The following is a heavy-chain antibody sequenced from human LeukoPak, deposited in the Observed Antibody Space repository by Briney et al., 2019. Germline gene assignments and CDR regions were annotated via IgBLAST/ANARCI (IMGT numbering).Heavy chain of an antibody. CDR2: INPNSGGT. V-gene: IGHV1-2*02. D-gene: IGHD5-24*01. J-gene: IGHJ4*02. CDR3: ARESEEMATMGGY. CDR1: GYTFTGYY. Sequence: ASVKVSCKASGYTFTGYYMHWVRQAPGQGLEWMGWINPNSGGTNYAQKFQGRVTINRDTPISTAHMELSRLRSDDTAVYYCARESEEMATMGGYWGQGTLVTVSS.